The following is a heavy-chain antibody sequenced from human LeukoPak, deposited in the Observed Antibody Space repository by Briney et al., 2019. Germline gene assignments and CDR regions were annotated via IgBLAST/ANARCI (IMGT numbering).Heavy chain of an antibody. CDR2: ISGSGDGI. D-gene: IGHD6-13*01. CDR1: GFTFRSYA. CDR3: ARGSSSNSNFYMDV. Sequence: GGSLRLSCAASGFTFRSYAMSWVRQAPGKGLEWVSTISGSGDGIYYADSVKGRFAISRDNSKNTLYLQMNRLRDEDTAVYYCARGSSSNSNFYMDVWGRGTTVTVSS. V-gene: IGHV3-23*01. J-gene: IGHJ6*03.